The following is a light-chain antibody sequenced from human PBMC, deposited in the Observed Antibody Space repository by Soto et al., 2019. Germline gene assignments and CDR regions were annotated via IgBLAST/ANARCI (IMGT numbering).Light chain of an antibody. CDR3: QKCTPWT. V-gene: IGKV3-11*01. Sequence: EIVLTQSPATLSLSPGERATLSCRASQSVSSFLGWYQQKPGQAPRLLIYDASNRAPGIPARFSGSGSGTDFTLTISSLEPEDFAVYSCQKCTPWTYGPGPNVAIK. J-gene: IGKJ1*01. CDR2: DAS. CDR1: QSVSSF.